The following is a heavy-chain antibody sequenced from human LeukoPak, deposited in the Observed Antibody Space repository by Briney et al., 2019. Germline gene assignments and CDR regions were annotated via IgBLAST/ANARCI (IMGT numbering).Heavy chain of an antibody. Sequence: PGGSLRLSCVASGFTFSSYWMHWVRQAPGKGLVWVSRVTSDGSTTTYADSVNGRFTISRDNAKNTLFLQMNSLRAEDTAVYYCASARSPTRGSPGDYWGQGTLVTVSS. V-gene: IGHV3-74*01. CDR2: VTSDGSTT. J-gene: IGHJ4*02. CDR3: ASARSPTRGSPGDY. CDR1: GFTFSSYW.